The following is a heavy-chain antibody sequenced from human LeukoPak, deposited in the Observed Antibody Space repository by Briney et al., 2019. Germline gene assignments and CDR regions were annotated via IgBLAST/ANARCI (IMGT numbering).Heavy chain of an antibody. V-gene: IGHV3-23*01. J-gene: IGHJ4*02. D-gene: IGHD2-2*03. CDR3: AKHGYCSGISCFFDF. CDR2: ISGSGPYT. CDR1: GFTFSSYA. Sequence: GRSLRLSCAASGFTFSSYAMSWVRQAPGKGLEWVSAISGSGPYTFYTDSVKGRFTISRDSSKNTLHLQMNSLRAEDTALYYCAKHGYCSGISCFFDFWGQGTQVTVSS.